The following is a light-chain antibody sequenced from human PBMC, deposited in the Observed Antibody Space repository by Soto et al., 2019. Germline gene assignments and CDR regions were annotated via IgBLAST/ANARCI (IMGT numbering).Light chain of an antibody. Sequence: EIVLTQSPATLSLSPGERATLSCRASQSVTSNYLAWFQQKPGQAPRLLIYGASNRATGIPDRFSGSGSGTDFTLTISSLEPEDFAVYYCQQRSNWPPITFGQGTRLEIK. CDR3: QQRSNWPPIT. CDR2: GAS. V-gene: IGKV3D-20*02. CDR1: QSVTSNY. J-gene: IGKJ5*01.